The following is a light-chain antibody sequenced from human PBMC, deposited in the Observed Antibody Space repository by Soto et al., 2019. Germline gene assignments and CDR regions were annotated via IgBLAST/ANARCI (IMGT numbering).Light chain of an antibody. CDR1: QSVSSY. Sequence: LWTQAQDTYTLSPGESATLSCRASQSVSSYLAWYQQEPGQAPRLLIYDASNRATGFPARFSGSGSGTDFTLTISSLEPEDFAVYFCQQRNSWPWTFGQGTKV. V-gene: IGKV3-11*01. CDR2: DAS. CDR3: QQRNSWPWT. J-gene: IGKJ1*01.